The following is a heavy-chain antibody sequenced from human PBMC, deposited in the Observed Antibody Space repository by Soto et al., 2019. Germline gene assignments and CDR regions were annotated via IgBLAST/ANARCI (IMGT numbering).Heavy chain of an antibody. V-gene: IGHV3-7*01. CDR2: IKQDGSEK. D-gene: IGHD2-2*01. Sequence: GGSLRLSCAASGFTFSSYWMSWVRQAPGKGLEWVANIKQDGSEKYYVDSVKGRFTISRDNAKNSLYLQMNSLRAEDTAVYYCARDPSIVLVPAATYYYYYYGMDVWGQGTTVPVSS. J-gene: IGHJ6*02. CDR1: GFTFSSYW. CDR3: ARDPSIVLVPAATYYYYYYGMDV.